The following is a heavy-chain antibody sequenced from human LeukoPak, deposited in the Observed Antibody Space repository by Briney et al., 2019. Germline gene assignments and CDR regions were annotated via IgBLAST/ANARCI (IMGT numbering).Heavy chain of an antibody. CDR3: ARDRTVVANYYYMDV. CDR2: FDPEDGET. Sequence: GASVKVSCKVSVYTLTELSMHWVRQAPGKGLEWMGGFDPEDGETIYAQKFQGRVTVTEDTSTDTAYMELSSLRSEDTAVYYCARDRTVVANYYYMDVWGKGTTVTVSS. CDR1: VYTLTELS. D-gene: IGHD2-15*01. V-gene: IGHV1-24*01. J-gene: IGHJ6*03.